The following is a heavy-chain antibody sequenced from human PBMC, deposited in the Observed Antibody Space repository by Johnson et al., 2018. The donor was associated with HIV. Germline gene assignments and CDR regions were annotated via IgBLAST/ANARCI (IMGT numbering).Heavy chain of an antibody. CDR3: ARNQGRRNYYDAVDI. V-gene: IGHV3-33*01. J-gene: IGHJ3*02. CDR2: IWYDGSNK. CDR1: GFTFSSYG. D-gene: IGHD1-7*01. Sequence: QVQLVESGGGVVQPGGSLRLSCAASGFTFSSYGMHWVRQAPGKGLEWVAVIWYDGSNKYYADSVKGRFTISRDNSKNTLYLQMNSLRAEDTAVYYCARNQGRRNYYDAVDIWGQGTMVTVSS.